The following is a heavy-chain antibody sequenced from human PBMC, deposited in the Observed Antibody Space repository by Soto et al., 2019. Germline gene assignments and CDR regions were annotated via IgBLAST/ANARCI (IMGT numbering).Heavy chain of an antibody. CDR3: ASAPYSSSWYYFDY. V-gene: IGHV6-1*01. D-gene: IGHD6-13*01. Sequence: SQTLSLTCAISGDSVSSNSAAWNWIRQSPSRGLEWLGRTYYRSKWYNDYAVSVKSRITINPDTSKNQFSLQLNSVTAADTAVYYCASAPYSSSWYYFDYWGQGTLVTVSS. J-gene: IGHJ4*02. CDR2: TYYRSKWYN. CDR1: GDSVSSNSAA.